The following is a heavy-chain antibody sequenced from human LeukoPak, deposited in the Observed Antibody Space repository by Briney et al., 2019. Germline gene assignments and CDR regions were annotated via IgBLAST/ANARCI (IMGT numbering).Heavy chain of an antibody. V-gene: IGHV3-48*02. CDR3: SRVDLSSGADY. Sequence: GGSLRLSCAASGFTFSSYSMNWVRQAPGKGLEWLSYISSSGSTIYYADSVKGRFTTSRDNAKNSLSLQMSSLRDEDTAVYYCSRVDLSSGADYWGQGTLVTVSS. J-gene: IGHJ4*02. CDR2: ISSSGSTI. D-gene: IGHD6-19*01. CDR1: GFTFSSYS.